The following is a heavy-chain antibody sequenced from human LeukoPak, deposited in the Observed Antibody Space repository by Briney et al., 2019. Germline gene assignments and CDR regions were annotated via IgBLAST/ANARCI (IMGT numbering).Heavy chain of an antibody. CDR3: ARDRGYGFDY. CDR2: IKSDGSST. CDR1: GFTFSGYW. J-gene: IGHJ4*02. Sequence: PGGSLRLSCAASGFTFSGYWMHWVRQVPGKGLVWVSHIKSDGSSTGYADSVKGRFTISRDNAKNTLYLQMNSLRAEGTAVYYCARDRGYGFDYWGQGTLVTVSS. D-gene: IGHD5-18*01. V-gene: IGHV3-74*01.